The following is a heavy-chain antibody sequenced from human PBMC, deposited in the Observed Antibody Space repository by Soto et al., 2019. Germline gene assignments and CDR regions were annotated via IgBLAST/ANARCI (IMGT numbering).Heavy chain of an antibody. CDR1: GGPITSGDYY. V-gene: IGHV4-30-4*08. CDR3: ASSLCSSSVKGGAFDI. J-gene: IGHJ3*02. Sequence: QVQLQESGPGLVKPSQTLSLTCTVSGGPITSGDYYRSWIRQPPGKGLEWIGYIYYSGSTYYNPRPASRVPMSVDTAKIQVAQKLSSVTAAHTAVYSWASSLCSSSVKGGAFDIWGQGTMVTVSS. CDR2: IYYSGST. D-gene: IGHD6-6*01.